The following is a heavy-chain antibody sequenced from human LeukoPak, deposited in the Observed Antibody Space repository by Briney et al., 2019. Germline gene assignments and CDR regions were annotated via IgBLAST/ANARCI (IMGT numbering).Heavy chain of an antibody. J-gene: IGHJ3*02. CDR3: ARDRYGYSGDAFDI. CDR1: GFTFSDYY. Sequence: GGYLRLSCAASGFTFSDYYMSWIRQAPEKGLEWVSYISSSSNYTNYADSVKGRFTISRDTAKSSLSLQMNELRAEDTAVYYCARDRYGYSGDAFDIWGQGTMVTVSS. CDR2: ISSSSNYT. V-gene: IGHV3-11*06. D-gene: IGHD4-17*01.